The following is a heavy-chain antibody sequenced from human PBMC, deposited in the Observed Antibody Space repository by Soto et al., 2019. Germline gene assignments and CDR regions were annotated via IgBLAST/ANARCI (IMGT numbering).Heavy chain of an antibody. CDR3: ARGFFAAPPTSYWFDL. D-gene: IGHD6-6*01. Sequence: ASVKVSCKASGGTFSSYAISWVRQAPGQGLEWMGGIIPIFGTANYAQKFQGRVTITADESTSTAYMELSSLRSEDTAVYYCARGFFAAPPTSYWFDLCGHGTLAT. CDR2: IIPIFGTA. CDR1: GGTFSSYA. J-gene: IGHJ5*02. V-gene: IGHV1-69*13.